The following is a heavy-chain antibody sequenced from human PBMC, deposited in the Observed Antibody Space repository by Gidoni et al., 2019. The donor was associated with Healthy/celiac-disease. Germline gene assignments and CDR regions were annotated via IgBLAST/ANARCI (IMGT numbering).Heavy chain of an antibody. CDR3: ARLAGYCSGGSCYSEDWYFDL. J-gene: IGHJ2*01. CDR2: IYYSGST. Sequence: QVQLQESGPGLVKPSDTLSLTCAVSGYSISSSNWWGWIRQPPGKGLEWIGYIYYSGSTYYNPSLKSRVTMSVDTSKNQFSLKLSSVTAVDTAVYYCARLAGYCSGGSCYSEDWYFDLWGRGTLVTVSS. CDR1: GYSISSSNW. D-gene: IGHD2-15*01. V-gene: IGHV4-28*01.